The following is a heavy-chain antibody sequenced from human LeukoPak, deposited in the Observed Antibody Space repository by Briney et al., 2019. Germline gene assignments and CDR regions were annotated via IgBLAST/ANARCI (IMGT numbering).Heavy chain of an antibody. J-gene: IGHJ3*02. CDR1: GGSISGDH. Sequence: SETLSLTCTVSGGSISGDHWNWIRQPPGKGLEWIGNIYHSGNTNYNPSLKSRVTISVDTSKDQFSLKLSSVTAADTAVYYCARRNDFDIWGQGTMVTVSS. CDR3: ARRNDFDI. V-gene: IGHV4-59*08. CDR2: IYHSGNT.